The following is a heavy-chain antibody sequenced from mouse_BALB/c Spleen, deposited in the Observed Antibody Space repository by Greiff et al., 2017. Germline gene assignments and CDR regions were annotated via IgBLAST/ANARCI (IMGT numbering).Heavy chain of an antibody. V-gene: IGHV1-7*01. CDR1: GYTFTSYW. Sequence: VQLQQSGAELAKPGASLKMSCKASGYTFTSYWMHWVKQRPGQGLEWIGYINPSTGYTEYNQKFKDKATLTADKSSSTAYMQLSSLTSEDSAVYYCAPLYYDYDGAWFAYWGQGTLVTVSA. CDR3: APLYYDYDGAWFAY. CDR2: INPSTGYT. J-gene: IGHJ3*01. D-gene: IGHD2-4*01.